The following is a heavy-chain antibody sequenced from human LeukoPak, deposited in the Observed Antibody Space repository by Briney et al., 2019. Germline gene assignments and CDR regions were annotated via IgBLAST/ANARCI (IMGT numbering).Heavy chain of an antibody. CDR1: GFTVSSSH. J-gene: IGHJ4*02. Sequence: GGSLRLSCVASGFTVSSSHMTWVRQAPGKGLEWVSVLYSGGSTYCADSVKGRFTISRDNSKNALYLQTSSLRAEDTAVYYCVKSRGGYFDYWGQGTLVTVSS. V-gene: IGHV3-66*02. D-gene: IGHD3-16*01. CDR3: VKSRGGYFDY. CDR2: LYSGGST.